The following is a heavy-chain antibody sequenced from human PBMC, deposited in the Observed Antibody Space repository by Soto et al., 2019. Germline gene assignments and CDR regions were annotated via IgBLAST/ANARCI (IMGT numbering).Heavy chain of an antibody. Sequence: SQTLSLTCVISGDSVSSNSAGWNWIRQSPSRGLEWLGRTFYRSKWYNDYAVSLKGRISINADTSKNQFSLQLNSVTPEDTAVYYRATVAYTAREYQHCMNVSRPATTVTVSS. J-gene: IGHJ6*02. CDR2: TFYRSKWYN. CDR1: GDSVSSNSAG. D-gene: IGHD2-2*01. V-gene: IGHV6-1*01. CDR3: ATVAYTAREYQHCMNV.